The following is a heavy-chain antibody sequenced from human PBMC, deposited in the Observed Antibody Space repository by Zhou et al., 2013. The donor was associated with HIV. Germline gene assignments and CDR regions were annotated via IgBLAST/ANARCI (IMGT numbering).Heavy chain of an antibody. D-gene: IGHD2-21*01. Sequence: QVQLVQSGAEVKRPGSSVKVSCKTSGGILNNYAMSWVRQAPGQGLEWMGGIIPISGTTNYAQKFRDRVTITTDESTRTAYMELRSLSSDDTAVYYCARDGETWIADTWGQGTMVTVSS. V-gene: IGHV1-69*05. CDR3: ARDGETWIADT. CDR2: IIPISGTT. CDR1: GGILNNYA. J-gene: IGHJ3*01.